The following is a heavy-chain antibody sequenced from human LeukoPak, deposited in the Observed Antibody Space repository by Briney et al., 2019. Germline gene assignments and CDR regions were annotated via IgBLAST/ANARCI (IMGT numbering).Heavy chain of an antibody. Sequence: PSETLSLTCTVASESISSGGYDWGWIRPYPGKGREWIGYIHGSGSTSYNPSLQSRVTISVHTSKNQSSMKLPSVPAADTALYYSARASSNWINWFHPWGQGTLVTVSS. V-gene: IGHV4-31*03. D-gene: IGHD6-13*01. J-gene: IGHJ5*02. CDR1: SESISSGGYD. CDR3: ARASSNWINWFHP. CDR2: IHGSGST.